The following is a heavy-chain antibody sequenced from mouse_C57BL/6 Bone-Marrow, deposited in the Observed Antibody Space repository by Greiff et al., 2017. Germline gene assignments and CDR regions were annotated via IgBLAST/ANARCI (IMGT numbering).Heavy chain of an antibody. V-gene: IGHV1-15*01. Sequence: VQLQQSGAELVRPGASVTLSCKASGYTFTDYEMHWVKQTPVHGLEWIGAIDPETGGTAYNQTFKGKDILTADKSSSTAYMELRSLTSEDSAVYYCTRGTTVVGWYFDVWGTGTTVTVSS. CDR2: IDPETGGT. CDR3: TRGTTVVGWYFDV. D-gene: IGHD1-1*01. CDR1: GYTFTDYE. J-gene: IGHJ1*03.